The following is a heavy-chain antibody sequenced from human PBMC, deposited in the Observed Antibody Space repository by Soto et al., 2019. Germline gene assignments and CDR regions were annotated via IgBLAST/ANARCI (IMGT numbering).Heavy chain of an antibody. V-gene: IGHV3-30*18. D-gene: IGHD3-22*01. Sequence: QVQLVESGGGVVQPGRSLRLSCADSGFTFTDYGMHWVRQAPGKGLEWVAVISYDGSNKNYADSVKGRFTISRDNSKNTLYLQMNSRRAEDTAVYYCAKDTYYHDSSGYYVFDYWCQGTLVTVSS. CDR1: GFTFTDYG. CDR2: ISYDGSNK. J-gene: IGHJ4*02. CDR3: AKDTYYHDSSGYYVFDY.